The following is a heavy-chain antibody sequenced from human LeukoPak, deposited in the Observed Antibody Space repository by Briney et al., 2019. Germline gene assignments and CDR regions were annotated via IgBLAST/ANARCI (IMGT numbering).Heavy chain of an antibody. CDR1: GGTFSSYA. D-gene: IGHD6-13*01. J-gene: IGHJ4*02. CDR2: IIPIFGTA. CDR3: ARGPRSSWYALSSFSDY. Sequence: SVKVSCKASGGTFSSYAISWVRQAPGQGLGWMGGIIPIFGTANYAQKFQGRVTITADESTSTAYMELSSLRSEDTAVYYCARGPRSSWYALSSFSDYWGQGTLVTVSS. V-gene: IGHV1-69*13.